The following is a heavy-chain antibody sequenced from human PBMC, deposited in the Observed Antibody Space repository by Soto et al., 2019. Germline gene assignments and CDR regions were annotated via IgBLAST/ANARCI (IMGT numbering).Heavy chain of an antibody. Sequence: QVQLVESGGGVVKPGRSLRLSCAASGFPFTSYGMNWVREGPGKGLGWLAVISYDGSNKYYADSVKGRFTISRDNSKNTLYLQMNSLRPEDTALYYCVGGQFYFDYRGQGTLVIVSS. D-gene: IGHD3-10*01. CDR1: GFPFTSYG. CDR2: ISYDGSNK. J-gene: IGHJ4*02. CDR3: VGGQFYFDY. V-gene: IGHV3-30*03.